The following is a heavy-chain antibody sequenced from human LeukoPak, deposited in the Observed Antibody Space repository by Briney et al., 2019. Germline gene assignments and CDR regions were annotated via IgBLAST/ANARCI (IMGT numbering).Heavy chain of an antibody. D-gene: IGHD1-1*01. J-gene: IGHJ4*02. CDR2: IYYSGST. Sequence: SETLSLTCTVSGGSISSSSYYWGWIRQPPGKGLEWIGSIYYSGSTYYNPSLKSRVTISVDTSKNQFSLKLSSVTAADTAVYYCARGGYNWGSFDYWGQGTLVTVSS. CDR1: GGSISSSSYY. CDR3: ARGGYNWGSFDY. V-gene: IGHV4-39*07.